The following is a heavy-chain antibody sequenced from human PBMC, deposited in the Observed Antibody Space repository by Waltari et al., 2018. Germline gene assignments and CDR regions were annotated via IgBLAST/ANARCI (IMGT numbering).Heavy chain of an antibody. V-gene: IGHV4-31*03. J-gene: IGHJ4*02. D-gene: IGHD3-10*01. CDR1: GGSISSGGYY. Sequence: QVQLQESGPGLVKPSQTLSLTCTVSGGSISSGGYYWSWIRQHPGKGLEWIGSIYYSGSNSFNPSRKSRLTIALDTSNNQFSLRLTAVTAADTAVYYCARSPTYYGSGTYYLRPQYYFDYWGQGTLVTVSS. CDR2: IYYSGSN. CDR3: ARSPTYYGSGTYYLRPQYYFDY.